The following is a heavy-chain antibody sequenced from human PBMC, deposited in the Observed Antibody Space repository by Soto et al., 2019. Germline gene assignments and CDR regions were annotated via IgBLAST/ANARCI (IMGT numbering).Heavy chain of an antibody. CDR1: GFTFSSYG. CDR3: AKDRLSSNYYYYGMDV. V-gene: IGHV3-30*18. D-gene: IGHD2-2*01. CDR2: ISYDGSNK. J-gene: IGHJ6*02. Sequence: PGGSLRLSCAASGFTFSSYGMHWVRQAPGKGLEWVAVISYDGSNKYYADSVKGRFTISRDNSKNTLYLQMNSLRAEDKAVYYCAKDRLSSNYYYYGMDVWGQGTTVTVSS.